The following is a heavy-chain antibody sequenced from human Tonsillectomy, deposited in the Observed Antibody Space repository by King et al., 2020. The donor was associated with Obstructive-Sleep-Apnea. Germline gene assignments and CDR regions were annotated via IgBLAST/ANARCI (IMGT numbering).Heavy chain of an antibody. Sequence: VQLVESGGGLLQRGGSLGLPWAASGFSLNSFPMTWFPQAPGKGLEWIPYINYVGAIIYADSVKGRFTISSDNTKKLLYLQMNSLRVDDTAVYFCARVSNGNSGGDYWGQGTLVTVSS. V-gene: IGHV3-48*03. J-gene: IGHJ4*02. CDR2: INYVGAII. CDR3: ARVSNGNSGGDY. CDR1: GFSLNSFP. D-gene: IGHD4-23*01.